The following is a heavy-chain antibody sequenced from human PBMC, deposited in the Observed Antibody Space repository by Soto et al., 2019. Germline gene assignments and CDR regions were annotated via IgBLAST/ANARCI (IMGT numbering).Heavy chain of an antibody. D-gene: IGHD6-6*01. J-gene: IGHJ4*02. CDR2: ISSSSSYI. CDR1: GFTFSSYS. Sequence: EVQLVESGGGLVKPGGSLRLSCAASGFTFSSYSMNWVRQAPGKGLEWVSSISSSSSYIYYADSVKGRFTFSRDNAKNSLYLQMNILRAEDTAVYYCARDLYSSSARYFDYWGQGTLVTVSS. V-gene: IGHV3-21*01. CDR3: ARDLYSSSARYFDY.